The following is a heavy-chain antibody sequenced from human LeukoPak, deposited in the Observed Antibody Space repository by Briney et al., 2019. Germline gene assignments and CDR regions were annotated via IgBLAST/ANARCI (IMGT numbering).Heavy chain of an antibody. CDR1: GFTFSSYS. V-gene: IGHV3-21*04. CDR3: VLQYSSSWYDFDY. CDR2: ISSSSSYI. J-gene: IGHJ4*02. Sequence: GGSLRLSCAASGFTFSSYSMNWVRQAPGKGLEWVSSISSSSSYIYYADSVKGRFTISRDNSKNTLYLQMNSLRAEDTAVYYCVLQYSSSWYDFDYWGQGTLVTVSS. D-gene: IGHD6-13*01.